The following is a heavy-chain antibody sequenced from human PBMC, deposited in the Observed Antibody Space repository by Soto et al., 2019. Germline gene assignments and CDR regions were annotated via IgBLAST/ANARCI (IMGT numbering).Heavy chain of an antibody. Sequence: GGSLRLSCAASGFIFSSDWMHWVRQAPGKGLVWVSRIDTDGSGTDYADSVKGRFTISRDNAKNLLYLQMNSLRAEDTAVYYCAILPPRIVVVKTELPTWGQGILVTVSS. CDR3: AILPPRIVVVKTELPT. CDR1: GFIFSSDW. CDR2: IDTDGSGT. J-gene: IGHJ5*02. D-gene: IGHD2-15*01. V-gene: IGHV3-74*01.